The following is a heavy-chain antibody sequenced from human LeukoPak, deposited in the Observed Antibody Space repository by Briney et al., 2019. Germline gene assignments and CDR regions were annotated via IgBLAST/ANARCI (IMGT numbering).Heavy chain of an antibody. CDR2: ISYDGSNK. V-gene: IGHV3-30*18. CDR1: GFPFSSYG. CDR3: AKDLEYDSDD. D-gene: IGHD3-22*01. Sequence: GGSLRLPCAASGFPFSSYGMHWVRQAPGKGLEWVAVISYDGSNKYYADSVKGRFTISRDNSKNTLYLQMNSLRAEDTAVYYCAKDLEYDSDDWGQGTLVTVSS. J-gene: IGHJ4*02.